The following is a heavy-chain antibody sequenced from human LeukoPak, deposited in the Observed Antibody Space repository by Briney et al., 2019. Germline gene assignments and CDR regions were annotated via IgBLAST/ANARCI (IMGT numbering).Heavy chain of an antibody. D-gene: IGHD2-2*01. CDR2: INHSGST. J-gene: IGHJ3*02. V-gene: IGHV4-34*01. CDR1: GGSFSGYY. CDR3: ARVRRYCSSTSCYWPAFDI. Sequence: SSETLSLTCAVYGGSFSGYYWSWIRQPPGKGLEWIGEINHSGSTNYNPSLKSRVTISVDTSKNQFSLKLSSVTAADTAVYYCARVRRYCSSTSCYWPAFDIWGRGTMVTVSS.